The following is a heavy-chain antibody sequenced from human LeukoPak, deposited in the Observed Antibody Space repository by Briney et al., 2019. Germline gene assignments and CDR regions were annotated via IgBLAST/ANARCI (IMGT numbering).Heavy chain of an antibody. D-gene: IGHD3-22*01. V-gene: IGHV3-7*03. Sequence: GGSLRLSCGTSGFTFSSNWMSWVRHAPGRGLDWVANIKPDGSAEYYAASVKGRFTISRDNSKNTLYVQVNSLGTEDTAAYYCAKGSYYDSSGSFYFDYWGQGTLVTVSS. J-gene: IGHJ4*02. CDR2: IKPDGSAE. CDR1: GFTFSSNW. CDR3: AKGSYYDSSGSFYFDY.